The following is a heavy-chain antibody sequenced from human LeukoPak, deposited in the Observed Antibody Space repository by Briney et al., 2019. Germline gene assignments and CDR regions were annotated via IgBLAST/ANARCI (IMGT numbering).Heavy chain of an antibody. CDR2: ISYDGSNK. V-gene: IGHV3-30*03. Sequence: PGGSLRLSCAASGFTFSSYGMHWVRQAPGKGLEWVAVISYDGSNKYYADSVKGRFTISRDNSKNTLYLQMNSLRAEDTAVYYCASVPRLGELSFIYWGQGTLVTVSS. CDR3: ASVPRLGELSFIY. CDR1: GFTFSSYG. D-gene: IGHD3-16*02. J-gene: IGHJ4*02.